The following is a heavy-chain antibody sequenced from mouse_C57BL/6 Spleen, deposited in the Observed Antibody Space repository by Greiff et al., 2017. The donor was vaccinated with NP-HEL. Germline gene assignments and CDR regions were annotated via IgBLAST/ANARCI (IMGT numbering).Heavy chain of an antibody. D-gene: IGHD3-2*02. Sequence: EVQLQQSGPELVKPGASVKISCKASGYTFTDYYMNWVKQSHGKSLEWIGDINPNNGGTSYNQKFKGKATLTVDKSSSTAYMELRSLTSEDSAVYYCAYSSGHFDYWGQGTTLTVSS. J-gene: IGHJ2*01. CDR3: AYSSGHFDY. CDR1: GYTFTDYY. CDR2: INPNNGGT. V-gene: IGHV1-26*01.